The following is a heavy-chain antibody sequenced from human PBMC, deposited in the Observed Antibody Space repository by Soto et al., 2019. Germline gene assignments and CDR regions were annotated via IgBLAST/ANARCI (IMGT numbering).Heavy chain of an antibody. V-gene: IGHV4-34*01. J-gene: IGHJ6*02. CDR3: ARTGGMDV. Sequence: QVQLQQWGAGLLKPSETLSLTCAVYGGSFSGYYWSWLRQPPGKGPEWIGEINHSGNTKYTPSLASRVTISVDTSKNQSSLKLNSVSAADTAVYYCARTGGMDVWSQGATVTASS. CDR2: INHSGNT. CDR1: GGSFSGYY.